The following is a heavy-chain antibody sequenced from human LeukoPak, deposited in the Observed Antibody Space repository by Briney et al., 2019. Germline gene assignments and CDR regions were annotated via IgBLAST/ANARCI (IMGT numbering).Heavy chain of an antibody. Sequence: GGSLRLSCAAPGFTFSSYWMSWVRQAPGKGLEWVANIKQGGSEKYYVDSVKGRFTISRDNAKNSLYLQMNSLRAEDTAVYYCARDVIGLLDYWGQGTLVTVSS. V-gene: IGHV3-7*03. D-gene: IGHD1-26*01. CDR3: ARDVIGLLDY. J-gene: IGHJ4*02. CDR2: IKQGGSEK. CDR1: GFTFSSYW.